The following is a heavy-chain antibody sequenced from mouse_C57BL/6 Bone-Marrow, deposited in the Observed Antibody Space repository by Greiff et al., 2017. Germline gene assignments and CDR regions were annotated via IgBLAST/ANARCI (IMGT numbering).Heavy chain of an antibody. Sequence: VQLKQSGAELVRPGASVKLSCTASGFNIKDDYMHWVKQRPEQGLEWIGWIDPENGDTEYASKFQGKATITADTSSNTAYLQLSSLTSEDTAVYDCTTIYYCGSSPLDYWGQGTTLTVSS. V-gene: IGHV14-4*01. CDR3: TTIYYCGSSPLDY. CDR2: IDPENGDT. D-gene: IGHD1-1*01. J-gene: IGHJ2*01. CDR1: GFNIKDDY.